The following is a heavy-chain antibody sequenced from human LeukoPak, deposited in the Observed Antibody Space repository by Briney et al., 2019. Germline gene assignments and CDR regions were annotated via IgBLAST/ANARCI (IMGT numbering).Heavy chain of an antibody. V-gene: IGHV3-48*01. CDR1: GFTFSGSA. D-gene: IGHD4-17*01. Sequence: GGSLRLSCAASGFTFSGSAMNWVRQAPGKGLEWVSYISSSGSTIYYADSVKGRFTISRDNAKNSLYLQMSSLRAEDTAVYYCAREESGYGDPSGGDYWGQGTLVTVSS. CDR3: AREESGYGDPSGGDY. CDR2: ISSSGSTI. J-gene: IGHJ4*02.